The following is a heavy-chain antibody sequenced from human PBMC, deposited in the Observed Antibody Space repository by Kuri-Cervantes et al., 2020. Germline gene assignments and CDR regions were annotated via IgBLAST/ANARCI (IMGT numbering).Heavy chain of an antibody. V-gene: IGHV5-51*01. CDR3: ARHGDDYGDYRSGVNDYYYYGMDV. J-gene: IGHJ6*02. D-gene: IGHD4-17*01. Sequence: ETRRSSGKGSGYSVTSYWIGWVRQMTGKGLEWMGIIYPGDSDTRYSPSFQGQVTISADKSSSTAYLQWSSLKTSGTAMYYCARHGDDYGDYRSGVNDYYYYGMDVWCHGSTVTVSS. CDR1: GYSVTSYW. CDR2: IYPGDSDT.